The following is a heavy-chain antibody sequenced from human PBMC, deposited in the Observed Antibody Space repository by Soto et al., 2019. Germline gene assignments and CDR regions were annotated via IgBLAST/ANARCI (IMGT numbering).Heavy chain of an antibody. J-gene: IGHJ4*02. CDR1: GFTFSSYG. V-gene: IGHV3-30*03. Sequence: PGGSLRLSCAASGFTFSSYGMHWVRQAPGKGLEWVAVISYDGSNKYYADPVKGRFTISRDNSKNTLYLQMNSLRAEDTAVYYCARTHAIWNVKYYYDSSGYDFFDYWGQGTLVTVSS. CDR2: ISYDGSNK. D-gene: IGHD3-22*01. CDR3: ARTHAIWNVKYYYDSSGYDFFDY.